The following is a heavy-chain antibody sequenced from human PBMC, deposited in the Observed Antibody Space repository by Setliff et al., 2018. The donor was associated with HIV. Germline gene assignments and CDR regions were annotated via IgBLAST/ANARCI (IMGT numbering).Heavy chain of an antibody. J-gene: IGHJ1*01. CDR1: GFTFITST. V-gene: IGHV3-21*01. D-gene: IGHD3-10*01. CDR3: ARGPPGEPRLFQH. Sequence: GSLRLSCAVSGFTFITSTMNWVRQAPGKGLEWVASISSSGSYIHFADSVKGRFTISRDNAKNSQYLLMSDLRAEDTAVYYCARGPPGEPRLFQHWGQGTLVTV. CDR2: ISSSGSYI.